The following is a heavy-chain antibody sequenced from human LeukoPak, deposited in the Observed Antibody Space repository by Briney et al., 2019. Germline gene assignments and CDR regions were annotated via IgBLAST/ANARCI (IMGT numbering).Heavy chain of an antibody. CDR3: AREVAVASCDY. CDR2: ISSSSSYI. J-gene: IGHJ4*02. Sequence: GSPRLSCAASGFTFSSYSMNWVRQAPGKGLEWVSSISSSSSYIYYADSVKGRFTISRDNAKNSLYLQMNSLRAEDTAVYYCAREVAVASCDYWGQGTLVTVSS. V-gene: IGHV3-21*01. D-gene: IGHD6-19*01. CDR1: GFTFSSYS.